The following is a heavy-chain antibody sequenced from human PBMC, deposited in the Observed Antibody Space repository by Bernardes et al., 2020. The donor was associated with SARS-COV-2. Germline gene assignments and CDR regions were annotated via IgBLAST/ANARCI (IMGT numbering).Heavy chain of an antibody. V-gene: IGHV4-34*01. Sequence: SETLSLTCTVYGGSFSGYYWSWIRQPPGPGQERIGDIHHSCSTNYNSTLKRRVTISVDTYKNKFYLKLSSVTAADTAVSYCAGVKYQLLFRYYYYMDVWGKGTTATVP. CDR3: AGVKYQLLFRYYYYMDV. J-gene: IGHJ6*03. CDR1: GGSFSGYY. D-gene: IGHD2-2*01. CDR2: IHHSCST.